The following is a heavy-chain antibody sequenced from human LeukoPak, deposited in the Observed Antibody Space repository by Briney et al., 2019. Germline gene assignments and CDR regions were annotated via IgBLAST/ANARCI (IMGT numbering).Heavy chain of an antibody. J-gene: IGHJ4*02. CDR2: IYYSGST. D-gene: IGHD1-26*01. CDR3: ARDSGVLGANFDY. CDR1: GGSISTYY. V-gene: IGHV4-59*01. Sequence: SETLSLTCTVSGGSISTYYWSWIRQPPGKGLEWIGYIYYSGSTNFNPSPKSRVTISVDTSKNQFSLKLTSVTAADTAVYYCARDSGVLGANFDYWGQGTLVTVSS.